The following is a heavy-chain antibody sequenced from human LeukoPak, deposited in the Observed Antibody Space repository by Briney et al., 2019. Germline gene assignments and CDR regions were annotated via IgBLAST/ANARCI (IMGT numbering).Heavy chain of an antibody. CDR2: ISSSGNTI. CDR1: GFTFSTYE. J-gene: IGHJ4*02. D-gene: IGHD1-7*01. V-gene: IGHV3-48*03. CDR3: ARGEGWDYEWAFEH. Sequence: GGSLRLSCAASGFTFSTYEMNWVRQAPGKGLEWLSYISSSGNTIYYADSVKGRFTISRDNAKNSLYLQMNSLRAEDTAVYYCARGEGWDYEWAFEHWGQGTLVTVSS.